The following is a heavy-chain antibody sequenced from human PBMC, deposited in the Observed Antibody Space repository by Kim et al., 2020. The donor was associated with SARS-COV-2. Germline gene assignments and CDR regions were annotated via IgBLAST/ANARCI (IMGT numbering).Heavy chain of an antibody. D-gene: IGHD6-13*01. V-gene: IGHV3-33*05. CDR1: GFTFSSYG. CDR3: ARDGGSIAAAGHYYYYYGMDV. CDR2: ISYDGSNK. Sequence: GGSLRLSCAASGFTFSSYGMHWVRQAPGKGLEWVAVISYDGSNKYYADSAKGRFTITRDNSKNTLYLQMNSLRAEDTAVYYCARDGGSIAAAGHYYYYYGMDVWGQGTTVTVSS. J-gene: IGHJ6*02.